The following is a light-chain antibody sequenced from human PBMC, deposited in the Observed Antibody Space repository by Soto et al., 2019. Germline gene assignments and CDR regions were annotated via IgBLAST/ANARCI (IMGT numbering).Light chain of an antibody. V-gene: IGKV1-5*01. CDR1: QDISSY. CDR2: DAS. J-gene: IGKJ1*01. Sequence: IQVTQSPSSLSASVGDRATITCRASQDISSYLAWYQQKPGKAPTLLIYDASTLERGVPSRFSGTGSGTEFTLSIDSLQPDDFATYYCQQYHTSSITVGQGNKVDIK. CDR3: QQYHTSSIT.